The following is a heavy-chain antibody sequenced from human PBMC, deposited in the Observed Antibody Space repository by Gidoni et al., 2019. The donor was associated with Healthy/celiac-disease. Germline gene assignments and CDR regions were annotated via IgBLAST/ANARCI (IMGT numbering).Heavy chain of an antibody. CDR3: ARDRGYCSGGSCPDYYYYGMDV. D-gene: IGHD2-15*01. CDR2: IIPIFGTA. V-gene: IGHV1-69*19. Sequence: QVQLVQSGAEVKKPGSSVKVSCTASGGTFRSDAISWVRQAPGQGLEWMGGIIPIFGTANYAQKFQGRVTITADESTSTAYMELSSLRSEDTAVYYCARDRGYCSGGSCPDYYYYGMDVWGQGTTVTVSS. CDR1: GGTFRSDA. J-gene: IGHJ6*02.